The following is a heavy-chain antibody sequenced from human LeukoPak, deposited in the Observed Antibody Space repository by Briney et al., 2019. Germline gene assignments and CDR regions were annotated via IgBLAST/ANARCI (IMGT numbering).Heavy chain of an antibody. CDR2: INPNSGGT. J-gene: IGHJ3*02. Sequence: ASVKVPCKASGYTFTGYYMHWVRQAPGQGLEWMGWINPNSGGTNYAQKFQGRVTMTRDTSISTAYMELSRLRSDDTAVYYCAREDGLAVAAGAFDIWGQGTMVTVSS. D-gene: IGHD6-19*01. CDR3: AREDGLAVAAGAFDI. V-gene: IGHV1-2*02. CDR1: GYTFTGYY.